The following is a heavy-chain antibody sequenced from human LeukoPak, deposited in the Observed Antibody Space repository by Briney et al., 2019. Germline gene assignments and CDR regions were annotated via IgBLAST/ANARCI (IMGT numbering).Heavy chain of an antibody. J-gene: IGHJ4*02. CDR1: GGSISSYH. CDR2: IYYIGST. D-gene: IGHD6-13*01. Sequence: SETLSLTCTVSGGSISSYHWSWIRQSPGKGLEWIGNIYYIGSTNYNPSLKSRVSISVDTSKNQFSLQLNSVTAADTAVYYCAREIRGSSWYLDYWGQGTLVTVSS. CDR3: AREIRGSSWYLDY. V-gene: IGHV4-59*01.